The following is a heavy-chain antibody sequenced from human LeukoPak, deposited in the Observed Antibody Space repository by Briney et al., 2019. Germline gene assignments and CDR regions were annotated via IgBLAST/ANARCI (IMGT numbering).Heavy chain of an antibody. J-gene: IGHJ4*02. CDR1: EFTLSSNP. D-gene: IGHD3-22*01. V-gene: IGHV3-23*01. CDR2: FSGSGGST. Sequence: GGSLRLSCAASEFTLSSNPMSWFPKAQGKGLKWASPFSGSGGSTYYADSVKGRFTISRDNSKNTLYLQMNSLRAEDTAVYYCAKGVNYYDSSGYYDYWGQGTLVTVSS. CDR3: AKGVNYYDSSGYYDY.